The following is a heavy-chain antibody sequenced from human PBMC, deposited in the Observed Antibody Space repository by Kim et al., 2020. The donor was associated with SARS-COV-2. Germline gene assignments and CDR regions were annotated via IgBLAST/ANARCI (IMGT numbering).Heavy chain of an antibody. J-gene: IGHJ4*02. CDR1: GGSFSGYY. V-gene: IGHV4-34*01. CDR2: INHSGST. CDR3: ARGRNYDILTGYPLPPDY. Sequence: SETLSLTCAVYGGSFSGYYWSWIRQPPGKGLEWIGEINHSGSTNYNPSLKSRVTISVDTSKNQFSLKLSSVTAADTAVYYCARGRNYDILTGYPLPPDYWGQGTLVTVSS. D-gene: IGHD3-9*01.